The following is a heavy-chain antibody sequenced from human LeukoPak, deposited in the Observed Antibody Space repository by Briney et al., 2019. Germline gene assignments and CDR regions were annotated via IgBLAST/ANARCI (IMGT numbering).Heavy chain of an antibody. CDR2: INAGNGNT. J-gene: IGHJ4*02. CDR3: ARADILTSAFDY. Sequence: ASVKVSCKASGYTFTSYAMHWVRQAPGQRLEWMGWINAGNGNTKYSQKFQGRVTITRDTSASTAYMELSSLRFEDTAVYYCARADILTSAFDYWGQGTLVTVSS. CDR1: GYTFTSYA. V-gene: IGHV1-3*01. D-gene: IGHD3-9*01.